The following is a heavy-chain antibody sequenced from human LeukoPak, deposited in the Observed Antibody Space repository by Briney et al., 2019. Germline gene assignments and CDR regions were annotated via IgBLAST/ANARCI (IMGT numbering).Heavy chain of an antibody. CDR2: ISSSSSYI. D-gene: IGHD3-22*01. J-gene: IGHJ4*02. CDR3: AAKGYYYSSDDY. V-gene: IGHV3-21*01. CDR1: GFTFSSSS. Sequence: GRSLRLSCATSGFTFSSSSMNWVRQAPGKGLEWVSSISSSSSYIYYADSVKGRFTISRDNAKNLLYLQMNSLRAEDTAVYYCAAKGYYYSSDDYWGQGTLVTVSS.